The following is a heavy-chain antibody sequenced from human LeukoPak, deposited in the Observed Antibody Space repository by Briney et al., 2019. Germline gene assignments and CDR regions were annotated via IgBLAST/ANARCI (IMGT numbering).Heavy chain of an antibody. V-gene: IGHV1-69*05. J-gene: IGHJ3*02. D-gene: IGHD2-2*01. Sequence: SVKVSCKACVGTFSSYASSWVRQAPGQGLEWVGGIIPIFGTANYAQKFQGRVTITTDESTSTAYMELSSLRSEDTAVYYCARGVPAAKDAFNIWGQGTMVTVSS. CDR2: IIPIFGTA. CDR1: VGTFSSYA. CDR3: ARGVPAAKDAFNI.